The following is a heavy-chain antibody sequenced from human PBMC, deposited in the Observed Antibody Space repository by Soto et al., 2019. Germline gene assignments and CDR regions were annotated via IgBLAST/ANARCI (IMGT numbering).Heavy chain of an antibody. CDR1: RFTFSSYA. D-gene: IGHD6-13*01. Sequence: EVQLLESGGGLVQPGGSLRLSCAASRFTFSSYAMSWVRQAPGKGLEWVSAISNSGGSTYYADSVKGRFTISRDNSKNTLYLQMNSLRAEDTAVYYCARTGSSSWLYYFDYWGQGTLVTVSS. CDR3: ARTGSSSWLYYFDY. CDR2: ISNSGGST. V-gene: IGHV3-23*01. J-gene: IGHJ4*02.